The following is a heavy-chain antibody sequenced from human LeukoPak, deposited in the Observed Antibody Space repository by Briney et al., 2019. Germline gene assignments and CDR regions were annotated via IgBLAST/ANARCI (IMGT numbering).Heavy chain of an antibody. D-gene: IGHD3-10*01. J-gene: IGHJ4*02. V-gene: IGHV4-39*07. CDR1: GGSISRSSYY. CDR3: ARGRLAGRITMVRGVIFYFDY. CDR2: INHSGST. Sequence: PSETLSLTCTVSGGSISRSSYYWGWIRQPPIKGLEWIGEINHSGSTNYNPSLKSRVTISVDTSKNQFSLKLSSVTAADTAVYYCARGRLAGRITMVRGVIFYFDYWGQGTLVTVSS.